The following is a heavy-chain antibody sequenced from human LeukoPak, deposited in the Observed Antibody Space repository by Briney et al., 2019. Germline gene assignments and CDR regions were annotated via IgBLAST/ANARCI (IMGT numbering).Heavy chain of an antibody. J-gene: IGHJ4*02. CDR2: ISDSGDRT. Sequence: GGSLRLSCAASGFAFSRQDMGWVRQAPGKGLEWVSAISDSGDRTYYVDSVKGRFTISRDSSKNTLYLQMNSLRADDTAVYYCAKDARRSSGWYFFDHWGQGILVTVSS. CDR1: GFAFSRQD. D-gene: IGHD6-19*01. V-gene: IGHV3-23*01. CDR3: AKDARRSSGWYFFDH.